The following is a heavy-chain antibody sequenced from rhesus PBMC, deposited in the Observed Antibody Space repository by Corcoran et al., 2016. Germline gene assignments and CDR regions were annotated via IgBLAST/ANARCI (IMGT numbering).Heavy chain of an antibody. J-gene: IGHJ2*01. CDR3: TRSAGRDWYFDL. D-gene: IGHD1-44*01. CDR2: INPYSGNT. Sequence: QVQLVQSGAEVQKPGSSVKVSCKASGDTFTHYYIHWVRQAPRKGLEWMGWINPYSGNTKYAQKFQGRVTVTRDTSTSTAYMELSSLRSEDTAVYYCTRSAGRDWYFDLWGPGTPITISS. V-gene: IGHV1S2*01. CDR1: GDTFTHYY.